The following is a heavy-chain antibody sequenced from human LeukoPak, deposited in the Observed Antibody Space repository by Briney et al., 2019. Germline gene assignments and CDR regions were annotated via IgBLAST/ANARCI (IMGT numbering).Heavy chain of an antibody. J-gene: IGHJ5*02. CDR2: INPNSGGT. D-gene: IGHD6-19*01. Sequence: EASVKVSCKASGYTFTGYFMHWVRQAPGQGLEWMGWINPNSGGTNYAQRFQGRVTMTRDTSISTAYMELSRLSSDDTAVYYCARALAVAADFGPWGQGTLVTVSS. CDR3: ARALAVAADFGP. CDR1: GYTFTGYF. V-gene: IGHV1-2*02.